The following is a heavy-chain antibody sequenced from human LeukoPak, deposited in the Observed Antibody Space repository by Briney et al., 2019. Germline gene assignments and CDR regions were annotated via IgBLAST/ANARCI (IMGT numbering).Heavy chain of an antibody. V-gene: IGHV3-21*01. Sequence: PGGSLRLSCAASGFTFSSYSMNWVRQAPGKGLEWVSSISSSSSYIYYADSVKGRFTISRDNAKNSLYLQMNSLRAEDTAVYYCASLPHVWSGYYRYFDYWGQGTLVTVSS. D-gene: IGHD3-3*02. CDR1: GFTFSSYS. CDR2: ISSSSSYI. CDR3: ASLPHVWSGYYRYFDY. J-gene: IGHJ4*02.